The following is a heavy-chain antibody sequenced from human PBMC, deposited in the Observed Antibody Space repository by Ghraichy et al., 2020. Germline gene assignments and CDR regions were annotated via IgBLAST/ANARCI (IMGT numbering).Heavy chain of an antibody. V-gene: IGHV3-48*01. J-gene: IGHJ4*02. Sequence: GGSLRLSCAIGGFTFSSCSMNWVRQPPGKGLEWVSYISSSSVTKYYADSVNGRFTISRDNAKSLLFLQMNSLTAEDTAIYYCAGSIGDVSARYLDYWGQGTLVTVPS. CDR3: AGSIGDVSARYLDY. CDR1: GFTFSSCS. D-gene: IGHD3-3*01. CDR2: ISSSSVTK.